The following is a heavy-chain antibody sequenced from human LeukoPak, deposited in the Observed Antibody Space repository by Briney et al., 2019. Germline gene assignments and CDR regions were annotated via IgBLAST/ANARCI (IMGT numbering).Heavy chain of an antibody. CDR3: AREGVCSSTSCYTSYFDP. Sequence: ASVKVSCKASGYTFIGYYMHWVRQAPGQGLEWMGWINPNSGGTNYAQKFQGRVTITTDESTSTAYMELSSLRSEDTAVYYCAREGVCSSTSCYTSYFDPWGQGTLVTVFS. J-gene: IGHJ5*02. CDR1: GYTFIGYY. CDR2: INPNSGGT. D-gene: IGHD2-2*02. V-gene: IGHV1-2*02.